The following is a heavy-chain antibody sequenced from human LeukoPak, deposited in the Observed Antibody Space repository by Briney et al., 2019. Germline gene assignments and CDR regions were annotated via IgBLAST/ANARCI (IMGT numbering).Heavy chain of an antibody. CDR3: ARDPDSSSWVDY. V-gene: IGHV3-7*01. CDR2: IKQDGSEK. CDR1: GYTFTNYW. J-gene: IGHJ4*02. Sequence: GGSLRLSCAASGYTFTNYWMSWVRQAPGKGLEWVANIKQDGSEKYYVDSVKGRFTISRDNSKNTLYLQMNSLRPEDTAVYYCARDPDSSSWVDYWGQGTLVTVSS. D-gene: IGHD6-13*01.